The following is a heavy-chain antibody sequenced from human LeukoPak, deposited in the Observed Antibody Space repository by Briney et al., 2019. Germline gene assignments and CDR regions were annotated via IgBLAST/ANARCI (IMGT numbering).Heavy chain of an antibody. V-gene: IGHV3-21*01. J-gene: IGHJ3*02. Sequence: GGSLRLSCAASGFTFSSYSMNWVRQAPGKGLEWVSSISSSSSYIYYADSVKGRFTISRDNAKNSLYLQMNSLRAEDTAVYYCARDLVNGSGSYGAFDIWGQGTMVTVSS. CDR3: ARDLVNGSGSYGAFDI. D-gene: IGHD3-10*01. CDR1: GFTFSSYS. CDR2: ISSSSSYI.